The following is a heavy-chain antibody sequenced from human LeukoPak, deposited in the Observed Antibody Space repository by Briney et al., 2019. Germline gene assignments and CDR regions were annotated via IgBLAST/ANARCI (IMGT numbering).Heavy chain of an antibody. CDR1: TSTFSIYG. J-gene: IGHJ4*02. Sequence: GGSLRLSCASTSTFSIYGMHWVRQAPGKGLEWVAFIQYDGTNKYYADSVKGRFTISRDNSRNTLYLQMNSLRAEDTAVYYCARDRTAYSYGTLFDYWGQGTLVTVSS. CDR3: ARDRTAYSYGTLFDY. V-gene: IGHV3-30*02. D-gene: IGHD5-12*01. CDR2: IQYDGTNK.